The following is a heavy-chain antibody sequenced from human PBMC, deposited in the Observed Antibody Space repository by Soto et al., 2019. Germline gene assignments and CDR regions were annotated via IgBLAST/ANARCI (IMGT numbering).Heavy chain of an antibody. CDR1: GYIFTSYY. D-gene: IGHD3-16*01. CDR2: INPSSGTT. J-gene: IGHJ4*02. CDR3: ARDGDVNTGFGKDY. V-gene: IGHV1-46*01. Sequence: ASVKVSCKASGYIFTSYYMHWVRQAPGQGLEWMGIINPSSGTTGYAQMFQDRVTMTSDTSTNTLYMELTSLSAEDTAMYYCARDGDVNTGFGKDYWGQGTLVTVSS.